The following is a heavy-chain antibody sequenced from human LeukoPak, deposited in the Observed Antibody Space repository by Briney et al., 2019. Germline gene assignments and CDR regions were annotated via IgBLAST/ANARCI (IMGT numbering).Heavy chain of an antibody. CDR2: IYYSGST. CDR1: GVSISSYY. V-gene: IGHV4-59*08. J-gene: IGHJ4*02. D-gene: IGHD1-1*01. Sequence: PSETLSLTCTVSGVSISSYYWSCLRQPPGKGLEWIGYIYYSGSTNYNPSLKSRVTISVDTSKNQCSLKLSSVTATDTAVYYCASNIPTSTTRPPLGYWGQGTLVTVSS. CDR3: ASNIPTSTTRPPLGY.